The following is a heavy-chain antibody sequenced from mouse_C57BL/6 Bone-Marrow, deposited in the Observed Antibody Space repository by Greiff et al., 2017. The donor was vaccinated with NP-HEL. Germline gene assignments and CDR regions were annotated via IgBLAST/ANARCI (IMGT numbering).Heavy chain of an antibody. Sequence: EVQVVESGGDLVKPGGSLKLSCAASGFTFSSYGMSWVRQTPDKRLEWVATISSGGSYTYYPDSVKGRFTISRDNAKNTLYLQMSSLKSEDTAMYYCARQGDYGNYVPWFAYWGQGTLVTVSA. CDR3: ARQGDYGNYVPWFAY. CDR1: GFTFSSYG. D-gene: IGHD2-1*01. CDR2: ISSGGSYT. V-gene: IGHV5-6*01. J-gene: IGHJ3*01.